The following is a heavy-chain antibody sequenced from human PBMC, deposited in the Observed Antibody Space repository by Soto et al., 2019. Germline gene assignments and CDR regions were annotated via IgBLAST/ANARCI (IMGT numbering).Heavy chain of an antibody. CDR3: ARDPNNLYCSSTSCYRPDYYYYYYMDV. V-gene: IGHV1-46*03. D-gene: IGHD2-2*01. CDR2: INPSGGST. Sequence: VKVSCKASGYTFTSYYMHWVRQAPGQGLEWMGIINPSGGSTSYAQKFQGRVTMTRDTSTSTVYMELSSLRSEDTAVYYCARDPNNLYCSSTSCYRPDYYYYYYMDVWGKGTTVTVSS. J-gene: IGHJ6*03. CDR1: GYTFTSYY.